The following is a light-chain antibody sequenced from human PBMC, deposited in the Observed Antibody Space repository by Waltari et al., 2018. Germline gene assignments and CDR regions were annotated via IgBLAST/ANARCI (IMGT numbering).Light chain of an antibody. V-gene: IGKV1-5*03. J-gene: IGKJ1*01. CDR3: QQYRNLWT. Sequence: DIQMTQSPSTLSASVGDRVTITCRASQSLSNWLAWYQQKPGKAPKVLIYKASTLESGVPSRFSGSGSGTEFTLTISSLQPDDFATYYCQQYRNLWTFGQGTKVGIK. CDR2: KAS. CDR1: QSLSNW.